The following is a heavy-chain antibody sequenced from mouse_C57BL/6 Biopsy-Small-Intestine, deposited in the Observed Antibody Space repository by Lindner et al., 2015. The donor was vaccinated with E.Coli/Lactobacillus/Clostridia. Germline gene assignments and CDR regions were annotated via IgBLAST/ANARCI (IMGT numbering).Heavy chain of an antibody. V-gene: IGHV1-42*01. CDR3: ARSYYDYLDY. J-gene: IGHJ2*01. CDR1: GYSFTGYY. D-gene: IGHD2-4*01. Sequence: VQLQESGPELVKPGRSVKISCKASGYSFTGYYMNWVKQSPEKSLEWIGEINPSTGGTTYNQKFKGKATITVDKYSSTAYIQLKSLTSEDSAVFYCARSYYDYLDYWGQGTTLTVS. CDR2: INPSTGGT.